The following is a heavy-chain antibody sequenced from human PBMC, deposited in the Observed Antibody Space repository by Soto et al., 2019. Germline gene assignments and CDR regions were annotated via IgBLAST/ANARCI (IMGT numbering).Heavy chain of an antibody. Sequence: QVQLVQSGAEMKEPGSSVKVSCKTSGGTFSSSAISWLRQAPGQGLEWMGGIIPLFRTPDYAQKFQGRVTIAADESTSTAYMELSSLRSEDTAVYYWARDHDRRQLGGNYYCILDVWGQGTTITVSS. CDR2: IIPLFRTP. CDR1: GGTFSSSA. CDR3: ARDHDRRQLGGNYYCILDV. D-gene: IGHD1-1*01. J-gene: IGHJ6*02. V-gene: IGHV1-69*12.